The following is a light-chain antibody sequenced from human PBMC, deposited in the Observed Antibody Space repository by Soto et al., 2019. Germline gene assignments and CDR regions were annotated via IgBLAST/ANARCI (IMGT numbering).Light chain of an antibody. CDR1: QSVSSSH. V-gene: IGKV3-20*01. Sequence: EIVLTQSPGTLYLSPGERATLSCRASQSVSSSHLAWYQQKPGQAPRLLIYGASSRATGIPDRFSGSGSGADFTLTISRLEPEDFALYYCQQFGSSRPLTFGGGTKVEIK. CDR2: GAS. J-gene: IGKJ4*01. CDR3: QQFGSSRPLT.